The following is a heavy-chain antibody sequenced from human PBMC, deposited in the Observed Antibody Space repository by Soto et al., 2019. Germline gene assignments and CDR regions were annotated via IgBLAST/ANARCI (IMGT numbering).Heavy chain of an antibody. J-gene: IGHJ5*02. CDR1: GGSISSYY. CDR3: ARHGITGTRGWFDP. Sequence: PSETLSLTCTVSGGSISSYYWSWIRQPPGKGLEWIGYIYYSGSTNYNPSLKSRVTISVDTSKNQFSLKLSSVTAADTAVYYCARHGITGTRGWFDPWGQGTLVTVSS. D-gene: IGHD1-7*01. V-gene: IGHV4-59*08. CDR2: IYYSGST.